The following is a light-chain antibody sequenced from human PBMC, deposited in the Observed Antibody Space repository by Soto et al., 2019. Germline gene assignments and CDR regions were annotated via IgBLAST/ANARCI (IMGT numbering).Light chain of an antibody. CDR3: QQYQRYFLT. Sequence: DIQMTQSPSTLSASVGDRGTITCRASQSISRSLAWYQQKSGKAPKLVIYDASSLESGVPSRVSGSGFGTVFTLTISGLQPADFATYYCQQYQRYFLTFAPGTTVDMK. V-gene: IGKV1-5*01. CDR2: DAS. J-gene: IGKJ3*01. CDR1: QSISRS.